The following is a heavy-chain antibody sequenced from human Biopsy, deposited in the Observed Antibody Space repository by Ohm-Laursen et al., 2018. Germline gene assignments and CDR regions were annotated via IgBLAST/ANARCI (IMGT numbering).Heavy chain of an antibody. Sequence: SDTLSLTCTLSGDSITRSYWSWIRQAPGRGLEWIGLIYYRGETDYNPSLKSRVTISVDGSKNQFSLNLTSITAADTAVYYCARHRTHPPPGSMDVWGHGTTVFVSS. CDR3: ARHRTHPPPGSMDV. CDR2: IYYRGET. CDR1: GDSITRSY. J-gene: IGHJ6*02. D-gene: IGHD2-15*01. V-gene: IGHV4-59*08.